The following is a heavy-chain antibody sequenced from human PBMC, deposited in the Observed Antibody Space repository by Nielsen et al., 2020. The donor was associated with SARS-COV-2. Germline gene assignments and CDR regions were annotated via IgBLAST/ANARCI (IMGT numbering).Heavy chain of an antibody. V-gene: IGHV1-3*01. Sequence: VKVSCKASGYTFTSFAIHWVRQAPGQSLEWMGWINAGNGNTKYSQKFQGRVTMTRDTSANTAYMELSSLSSEDTAVYYCARITPSSGWDYWGQGTLVTVST. CDR3: ARITPSSGWDY. D-gene: IGHD6-19*01. CDR1: GYTFTSFA. J-gene: IGHJ4*02. CDR2: INAGNGNT.